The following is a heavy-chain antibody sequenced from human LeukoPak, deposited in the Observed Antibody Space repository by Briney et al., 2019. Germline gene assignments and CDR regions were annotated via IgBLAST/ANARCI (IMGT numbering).Heavy chain of an antibody. CDR3: ARPLDTGYYYGMDV. D-gene: IGHD5-18*01. J-gene: IGHJ6*02. V-gene: IGHV1-8*01. CDR2: MNPNSGNT. Sequence: GASVKVSCKASGYTFTSYYINWVRQATGQGLEWMGWMNPNSGNTGYAWKFQGRVTMTRNTSISTAYMELSSLRSEDTAVYYCARPLDTGYYYGMDVWGQGTTVTVSS. CDR1: GYTFTSYY.